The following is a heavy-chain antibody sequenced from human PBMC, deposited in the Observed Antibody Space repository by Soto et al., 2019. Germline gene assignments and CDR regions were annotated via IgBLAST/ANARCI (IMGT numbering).Heavy chain of an antibody. CDR3: TTDPGLVTYVDYYYYDIDV. J-gene: IGHJ6*02. Sequence: GSSPILSCAPSGFTFGNAWLPWVRHGAGKRPESLGRIKSKTDGGTTDYAAPVKGRFTISRDDSKNTLYLPMNSLKGEDTALYYRTTDPGLVTYVDYYYYDIDVWGQRS. V-gene: IGHV3-15*01. D-gene: IGHD2-21*02. CDR1: GFTFGNAW. CDR2: IKSKTDGGTT.